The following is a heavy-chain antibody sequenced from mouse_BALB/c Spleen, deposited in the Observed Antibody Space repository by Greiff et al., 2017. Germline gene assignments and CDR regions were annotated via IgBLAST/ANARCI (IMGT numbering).Heavy chain of an antibody. CDR3: AREGAYYRYENYAMDY. D-gene: IGHD2-14*01. Sequence: QVQLKESGPGLVAPSQSLSITCTVSGFSLTSYGVHWVRQPPGKGLEWLGVIWAGGSTNYNSALMSRLSISKDNSKSQVFLKMNSLQTDDTAMYYCAREGAYYRYENYAMDYWGQGTSVTVSS. J-gene: IGHJ4*01. CDR1: GFSLTSYG. CDR2: IWAGGST. V-gene: IGHV2-9*02.